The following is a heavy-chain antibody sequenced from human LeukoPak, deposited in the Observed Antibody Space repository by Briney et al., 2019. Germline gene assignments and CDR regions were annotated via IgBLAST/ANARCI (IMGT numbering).Heavy chain of an antibody. D-gene: IGHD3-22*01. CDR3: ARVSYYDSSGYYYFDY. J-gene: IGHJ4*02. Sequence: SETLSLTCAVYGGSFSGYYWSWIRQPPGKGLEWIGEINHSGSTNYNPSLKSRVTISVDTSKIQFSLKLSSVTAADTAVYYCARVSYYDSSGYYYFDYWGQGTLVTVSS. CDR2: INHSGST. V-gene: IGHV4-34*01. CDR1: GGSFSGYY.